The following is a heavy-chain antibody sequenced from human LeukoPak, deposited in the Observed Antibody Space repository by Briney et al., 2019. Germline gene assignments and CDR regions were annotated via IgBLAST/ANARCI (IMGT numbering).Heavy chain of an antibody. CDR2: VIPILGIA. CDR1: GCTFSSYA. V-gene: IGHV1-69*04. D-gene: IGHD3-22*01. J-gene: IGHJ1*01. CDR3: ATQYYYDSSGYPFQH. Sequence: SSVKVSCKASGCTFSSYAISWVRQAPGQGLEWMGRVIPILGIANYAQKFQGRVTITADKSTSTAYMELSSLRSEDTAVYYCATQYYYDSSGYPFQHWGQGTLVTVSS.